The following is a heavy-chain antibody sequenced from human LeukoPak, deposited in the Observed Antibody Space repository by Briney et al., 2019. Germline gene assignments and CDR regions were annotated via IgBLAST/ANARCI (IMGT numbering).Heavy chain of an antibody. CDR1: GYTFTSYY. CDR2: INPSGGST. Sequence: ASVKVSCKASGYTFTSYYMHWVRQAPGQGLEWMGIINPSGGSTSYAQKFQGRVTMTRDMSTSTVYTELSSLRSGDTAVYYCAREGEMVRGTNEYYYYMDVWGKGTTVTISS. V-gene: IGHV1-46*01. J-gene: IGHJ6*03. CDR3: AREGEMVRGTNEYYYYMDV. D-gene: IGHD3-10*01.